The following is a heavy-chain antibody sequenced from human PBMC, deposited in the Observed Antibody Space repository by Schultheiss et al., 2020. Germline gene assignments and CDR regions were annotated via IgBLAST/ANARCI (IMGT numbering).Heavy chain of an antibody. CDR1: GGTFSSYA. J-gene: IGHJ3*02. CDR3: ARARYSHDAFDI. D-gene: IGHD2-21*01. CDR2: IIPIFGTA. V-gene: IGHV1-69*13. Sequence: SVKVSCKASGGTFSSYAISWVRQAPGQGLEWMGGIIPIFGTANYAQKFQGRVTITADESTSTAYMELSSLRSEDTAVYYCARARYSHDAFDIWGQGTMVNVSS.